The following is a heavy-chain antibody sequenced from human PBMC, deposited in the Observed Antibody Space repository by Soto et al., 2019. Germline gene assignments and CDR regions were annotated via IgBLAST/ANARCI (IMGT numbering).Heavy chain of an antibody. CDR1: GYTFFNYG. CDR3: ARLVGPTSSDNWFDP. V-gene: IGHV1-18*01. J-gene: IGHJ5*02. CDR2: VSGYNGHT. D-gene: IGHD1-26*01. Sequence: QVKLVQSGAEVRKPGASVKVSCKASGYTFFNYGITWVRQAPGQGLEWMGWVSGYNGHTNYAQKFGGRVTMTRDISTTTAYMELRNLRSGDTAVYYCARLVGPTSSDNWFDPWGHGTLVTVSS.